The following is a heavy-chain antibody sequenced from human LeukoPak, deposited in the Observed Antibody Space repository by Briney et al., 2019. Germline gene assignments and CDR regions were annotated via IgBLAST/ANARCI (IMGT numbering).Heavy chain of an antibody. CDR3: ALTGYCSGGSRYSWLNWFDP. CDR1: GYTLTELS. V-gene: IGHV1-24*01. J-gene: IGHJ5*02. D-gene: IGHD2-15*01. Sequence: ASVKVSCKVSGYTLTELSMHWVRQAPGKGLEWMGGFDPEDGETIYAQKFQARVTMTEDTSTDTAYMELNSLRSEDTAVHYCALTGYCSGGSRYSWLNWFDPWGQGTLVTVSS. CDR2: FDPEDGET.